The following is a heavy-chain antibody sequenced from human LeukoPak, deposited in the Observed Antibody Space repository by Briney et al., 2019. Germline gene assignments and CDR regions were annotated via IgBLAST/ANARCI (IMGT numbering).Heavy chain of an antibody. CDR1: GGSINNYY. J-gene: IGHJ6*02. D-gene: IGHD3-9*01. CDR2: TSYSGST. V-gene: IGHV4-59*12. CDR3: AGVTGSGYGMDV. Sequence: PSETLSLTCIVSGGSINNYYWSWIWQPPGKGLEWIGSTSYSGSTHYNPSLKSRVTISVDTSKKQFSLRLSSVTAADTAVYYCAGVTGSGYGMDVWGQGTAVTVSS.